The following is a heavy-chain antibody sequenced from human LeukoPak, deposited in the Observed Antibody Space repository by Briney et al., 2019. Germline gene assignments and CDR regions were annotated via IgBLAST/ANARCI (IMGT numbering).Heavy chain of an antibody. Sequence: GGSLRLSCAASGFTFSSYWMSWVRQAPGKGLEWVANIKQDGSEKYYVDSVKGRFTISRDNAKNSLYLQMNSLRAEDAAVYYCARSNYYGSGSYPYFDYWGQGTLVTVSS. V-gene: IGHV3-7*01. CDR2: IKQDGSEK. CDR1: GFTFSSYW. D-gene: IGHD3-10*01. J-gene: IGHJ4*02. CDR3: ARSNYYGSGSYPYFDY.